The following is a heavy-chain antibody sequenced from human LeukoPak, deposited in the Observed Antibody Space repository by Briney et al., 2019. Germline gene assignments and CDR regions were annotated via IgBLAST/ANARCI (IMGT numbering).Heavy chain of an antibody. CDR1: GGSISSYY. Sequence: PSETLSLTCTVSGGSISSYYWSWIRQPPGKGLEWIGYIYYSGRTNYNPSLKSRVTISVDTSKNQFSLKLSSVTAADTAVYYCARERKGIAALDYWGQGTLVTVSS. CDR2: IYYSGRT. J-gene: IGHJ4*02. V-gene: IGHV4-59*01. CDR3: ARERKGIAALDY. D-gene: IGHD6-13*01.